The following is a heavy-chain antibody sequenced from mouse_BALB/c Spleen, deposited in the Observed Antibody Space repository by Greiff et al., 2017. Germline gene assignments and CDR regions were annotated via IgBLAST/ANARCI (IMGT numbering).Heavy chain of an antibody. V-gene: IGHV3-2*02. J-gene: IGHJ2*01. CDR2: ISYSGST. Sequence: EVKLQESGPGLVKPSQSLSLTCTVTGYSITSDYAWNWIRQFPGNKLEWMGYISYSGSTSYNPSLKSRISITRDTSKNQFFLQLNSVTTEDTATYYCARSYYGYGVYFDYWGQGTTLTVSS. D-gene: IGHD1-2*01. CDR1: GYSITSDYA. CDR3: ARSYYGYGVYFDY.